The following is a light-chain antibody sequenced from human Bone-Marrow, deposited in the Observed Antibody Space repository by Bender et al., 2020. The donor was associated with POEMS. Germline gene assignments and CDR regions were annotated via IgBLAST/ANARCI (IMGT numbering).Light chain of an antibody. Sequence: QSALTQPASVSGSPGQSITISCAGTSSDVGSYDLVSWYQQHPGKAPKLMIYEVSKRPSGVSNRFSGSKSGNTASLTISGLQAEDEAEYYCSSFTSRHTYVFGTGTTVTVL. CDR2: EVS. CDR3: SSFTSRHTYV. V-gene: IGLV2-14*02. CDR1: SSDVGSYDL. J-gene: IGLJ1*01.